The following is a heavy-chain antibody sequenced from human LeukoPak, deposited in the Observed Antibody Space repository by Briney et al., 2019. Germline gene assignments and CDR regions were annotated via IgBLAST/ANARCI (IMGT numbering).Heavy chain of an antibody. Sequence: SETLSLTCTVSGGSLSNYYWDWIRQPAGKGLEWIGRVYTSGSTNYHPSLKSRVTISADTSKNQFSLKLRSVTAADTAVYYCARGWGYFDLWGRGTLVTVSS. CDR2: VYTSGST. V-gene: IGHV4-4*07. CDR1: GGSLSNYY. CDR3: ARGWGYFDL. D-gene: IGHD6-13*01. J-gene: IGHJ2*01.